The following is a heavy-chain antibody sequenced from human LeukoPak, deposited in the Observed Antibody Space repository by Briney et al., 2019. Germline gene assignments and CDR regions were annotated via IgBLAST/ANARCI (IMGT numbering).Heavy chain of an antibody. J-gene: IGHJ2*01. CDR1: GFTFSSYW. Sequence: PRGSLRLSCAASGFTFSSYWMHWVPHAPRKGLVWVSRNNSGGSSTTYTDPVKGRFTISRDNAKNTLYLQMNRLRAEDTAVYYCARDRAGGNSRYFDLWGRGTLVTVSS. CDR3: ARDRAGGNSRYFDL. V-gene: IGHV3-74*01. D-gene: IGHD4-23*01. CDR2: NNSGGSST.